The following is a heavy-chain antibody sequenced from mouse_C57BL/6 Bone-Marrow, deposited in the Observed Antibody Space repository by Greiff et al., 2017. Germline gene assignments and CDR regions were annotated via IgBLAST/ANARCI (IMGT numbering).Heavy chain of an antibody. CDR2: IYPRRGNT. J-gene: IGHJ3*01. CDR1: GYTFTSYG. CDR3: ARSRLTPYLAY. D-gene: IGHD1-2*01. Sequence: QVQLQQSGAELARPGASVKLSCKASGYTFTSYGISWVKQRTGQGLEWIGEIYPRRGNTYYNEKFKGKATLTADKSSSTAYMELRSLTSEDSAVYFCARSRLTPYLAYWGQGTLVTVSA. V-gene: IGHV1-81*01.